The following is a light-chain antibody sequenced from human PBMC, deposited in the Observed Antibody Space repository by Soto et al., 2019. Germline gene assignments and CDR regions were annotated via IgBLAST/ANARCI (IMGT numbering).Light chain of an antibody. J-gene: IGKJ2*01. CDR3: QQYNTYS. CDR1: RIIGNW. Sequence: DIQMTQSPPTLSASVGDRVTISCRASRIIGNWLAWYQQKPGKAPKLLIYGATTLESGVPSRFSGSGSGTEFTLTISGLQPDDFETYYCQQYNTYSFGQGTHVEIK. V-gene: IGKV1-5*03. CDR2: GAT.